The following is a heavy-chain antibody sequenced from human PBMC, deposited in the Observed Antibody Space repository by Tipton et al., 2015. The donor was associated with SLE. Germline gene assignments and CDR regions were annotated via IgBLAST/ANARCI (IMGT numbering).Heavy chain of an antibody. D-gene: IGHD1-26*01. Sequence: TLSLTCTISGASIRSYYWSWIRQPPGKGLEWIGEINHSGSTNYKSSLKSRVIISADTSKNQFSLKLSSVTAADTAVYYCARRFMIGGARLDPWGQGTLVTVSS. CDR2: INHSGST. CDR1: GASIRSYY. CDR3: ARRFMIGGARLDP. V-gene: IGHV4-34*01. J-gene: IGHJ5*02.